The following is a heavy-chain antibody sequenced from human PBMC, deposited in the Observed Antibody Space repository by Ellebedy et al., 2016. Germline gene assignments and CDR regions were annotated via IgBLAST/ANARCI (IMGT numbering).Heavy chain of an antibody. CDR2: IKEDGSEK. V-gene: IGHV3-7*01. D-gene: IGHD7-27*01. CDR3: ARKRANWGYPQSPFDV. J-gene: IGHJ3*01. CDR1: GFTFADYW. Sequence: GESLKISCVASGFTFADYWMSWVRQAPGKGLEWVADIKEDGSEKSYVDSVKGRFTVSRDNAKISLYLQMNDLRAEDTAVYYCARKRANWGYPQSPFDVWGQGTMVTVSS.